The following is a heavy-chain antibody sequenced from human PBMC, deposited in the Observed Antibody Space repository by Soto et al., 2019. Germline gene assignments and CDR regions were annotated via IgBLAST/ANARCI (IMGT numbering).Heavy chain of an antibody. CDR2: ISAYNGVT. J-gene: IGHJ5*02. V-gene: IGHV1-18*01. CDR3: AKDRPRLTQQFNGVS. Sequence: QIQLVQSGPEVKKPGASVRVSCKASGYTFSEHGFSWVRQGPGQGLEWLGWISAYNGVTDYAQKSQXXXTXSTDTSTSTAYMELRSLRSDDTAVYYCAKDRPRLTQQFNGVSWGQGTLVTVSS. CDR1: GYTFSEHG. D-gene: IGHD2-8*01.